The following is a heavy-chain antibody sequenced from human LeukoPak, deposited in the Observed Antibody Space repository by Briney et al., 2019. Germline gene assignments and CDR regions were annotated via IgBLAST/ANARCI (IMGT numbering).Heavy chain of an antibody. CDR2: INVYNGNT. CDR1: GYTFTSYG. CDR3: ARGVMVRGIRYYFDY. Sequence: ASVKVSCKASGYTFTSYGINWVRQAPGQGLEWMGWINVYNGNTKYIQKFQGRVTMTTDTSTSTAYMELRSLTSDDTAVYYCARGVMVRGIRYYFDYWGQGTLVTVSS. V-gene: IGHV1-18*01. J-gene: IGHJ4*02. D-gene: IGHD3-10*01.